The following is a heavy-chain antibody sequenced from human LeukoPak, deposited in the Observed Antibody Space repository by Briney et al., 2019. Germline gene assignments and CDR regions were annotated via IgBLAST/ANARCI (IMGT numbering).Heavy chain of an antibody. CDR2: ISAYNGNT. CDR1: GYTFTSYG. V-gene: IGHV1-18*01. CDR3: ARVTGITFGGVIVPYYFDY. Sequence: ASVKVSCKASGYTFTSYGISWVRQAPGQGLEWMGWISAYNGNTNYAQKLQGRVTMTTDTSTSTAYMELRSLRSDDTAVYYCARVTGITFGGVIVPYYFDYWGRGTLATVSS. D-gene: IGHD3-16*02. J-gene: IGHJ4*02.